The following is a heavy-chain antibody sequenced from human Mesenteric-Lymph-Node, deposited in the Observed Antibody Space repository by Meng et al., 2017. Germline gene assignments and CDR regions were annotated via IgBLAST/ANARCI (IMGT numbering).Heavy chain of an antibody. Sequence: ASVKVSCKASGYIFTSYYMHWVRQAPGQGLEWMGIINPSGGSTSYAQKFQGRVTMTRDTSTSTVYMELSSLRSEDTAVYYCARDAGIAMAATQFDYWGQGTLVTVSS. CDR1: GYIFTSYY. D-gene: IGHD6-19*01. V-gene: IGHV1-46*01. CDR2: INPSGGST. J-gene: IGHJ4*02. CDR3: ARDAGIAMAATQFDY.